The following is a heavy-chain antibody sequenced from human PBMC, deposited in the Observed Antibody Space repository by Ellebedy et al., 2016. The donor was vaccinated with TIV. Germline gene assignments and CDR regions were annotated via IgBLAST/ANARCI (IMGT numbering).Heavy chain of an antibody. CDR1: GYTFTSYG. V-gene: IGHV1-18*04. J-gene: IGHJ4*02. CDR3: ARDTLVGLSGWYGDFDY. CDR2: ISAYNGNT. D-gene: IGHD6-19*01. Sequence: ASVKVSCKASGYTFTSYGISWVRQAPGQGLEWMGWISAYNGNTNYAQKLQGRVTMTTDTSSSTAYMELSRLRSDDTAVYYCARDTLVGLSGWYGDFDYWGQGTLVTVSS.